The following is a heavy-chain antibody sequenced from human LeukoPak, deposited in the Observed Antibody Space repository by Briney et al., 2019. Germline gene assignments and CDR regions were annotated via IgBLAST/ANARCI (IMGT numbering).Heavy chain of an antibody. CDR3: ATEGKMVRGVYTDY. CDR2: FDPEDGET. Sequence: ASVKVSCKVSGYTLTELSMHWVRQAPGKGLEWMGRFDPEDGETIYAQKFQGRVTMTADTSTDTVYMELSSLRSEDTAGYYCATEGKMVRGVYTDYWGQGTLVTVSS. D-gene: IGHD3-10*01. V-gene: IGHV1-24*01. CDR1: GYTLTELS. J-gene: IGHJ4*02.